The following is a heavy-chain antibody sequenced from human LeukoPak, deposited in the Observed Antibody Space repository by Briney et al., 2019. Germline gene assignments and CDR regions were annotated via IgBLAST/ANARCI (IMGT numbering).Heavy chain of an antibody. Sequence: SVKVSRKASGGAFSSYAISWVRQAPGQGLEWMGRIIPIFGTANYAQKFQGRVTITTDESTSTAYMELSSLRSEDTAVYYCASCRYYYDSSGYCPFDYWGQGTLVTVSS. J-gene: IGHJ4*02. D-gene: IGHD3-22*01. CDR3: ASCRYYYDSSGYCPFDY. V-gene: IGHV1-69*05. CDR2: IIPIFGTA. CDR1: GGAFSSYA.